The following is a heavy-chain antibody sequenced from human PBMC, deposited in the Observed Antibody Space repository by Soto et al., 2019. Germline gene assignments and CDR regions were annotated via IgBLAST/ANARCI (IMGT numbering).Heavy chain of an antibody. CDR3: AKDRIQLWLGHYYSYYCMDV. CDR1: GYTFTGYY. CDR2: INPNSGGT. D-gene: IGHD5-18*01. V-gene: IGHV1-2*04. Sequence: ASGKVSCKDSGYTFTGYYMPWGRQAPGQGLEWVGWINPNSGGTNYAQKFQGWVTMTRDTSISTAYMELSRLRSDDTAVYYCAKDRIQLWLGHYYSYYCMDVRGQGTTGTGSS. J-gene: IGHJ6*02.